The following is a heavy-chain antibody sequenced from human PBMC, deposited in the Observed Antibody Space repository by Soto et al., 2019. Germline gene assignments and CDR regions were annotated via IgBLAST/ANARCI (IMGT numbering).Heavy chain of an antibody. CDR3: ARGEQWLETPYLDY. V-gene: IGHV1-18*01. J-gene: IGHJ4*02. Sequence: GASVKVSCKASGYTFTSDGISWVRQAPGQGLEWMGWTSAYNGNTNYAQNLQGRVTMTTDTSTSTAYMELRSLRSDDTAVYYCARGEQWLETPYLDYWGQGTLVTVSS. CDR1: GYTFTSDG. D-gene: IGHD6-19*01. CDR2: TSAYNGNT.